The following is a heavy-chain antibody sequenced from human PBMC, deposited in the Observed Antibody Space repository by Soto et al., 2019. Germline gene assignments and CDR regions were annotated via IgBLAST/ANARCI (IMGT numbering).Heavy chain of an antibody. V-gene: IGHV3-23*01. CDR2: ISGSGGST. CDR3: ERGPYVDFVSYFDY. Sequence: EVQLLESGGGLVQPGGSLRLSCAASGFTFSSYAMSWVRQAPGKGLEWVSAISGSGGSTYYADSVKGRFTISRDNSKNTLYLEVNSLRAEDTAVYYCERGPYVDFVSYFDYWGQGTLVTVSS. J-gene: IGHJ4*02. D-gene: IGHD2-2*03. CDR1: GFTFSSYA.